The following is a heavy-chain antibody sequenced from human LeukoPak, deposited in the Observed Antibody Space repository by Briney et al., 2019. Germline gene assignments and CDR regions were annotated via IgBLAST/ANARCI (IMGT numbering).Heavy chain of an antibody. D-gene: IGHD6-19*01. Sequence: GGPLRLSCSPSGFTFSSCAMSWVRQAPGKGLDWVSAISGSGGSTFYPDSVKGRFHNTSGNSKKTLHLEMKSLRSQGKADYYCAKELESKQWLDYGCWG. V-gene: IGHV3-23*01. CDR1: GFTFSSCA. CDR2: ISGSGGST. J-gene: IGHJ6*01. CDR3: AKELESKQWLDYGC.